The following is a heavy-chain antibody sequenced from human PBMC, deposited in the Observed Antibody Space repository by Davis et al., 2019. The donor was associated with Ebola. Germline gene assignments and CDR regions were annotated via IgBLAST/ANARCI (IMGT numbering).Heavy chain of an antibody. CDR2: IYPGDSDT. J-gene: IGHJ4*02. Sequence: GESLKISCKGSGYSFTSYWIGWVRQMPGKGLEWMGIIYPGDSDTRYSPSFQGQVTISADKSISTAYLQWSSLKASDTAMYYCARCNGFWSGYYTFDYWGQGTLVTVSS. D-gene: IGHD3-3*01. CDR1: GYSFTSYW. CDR3: ARCNGFWSGYYTFDY. V-gene: IGHV5-51*01.